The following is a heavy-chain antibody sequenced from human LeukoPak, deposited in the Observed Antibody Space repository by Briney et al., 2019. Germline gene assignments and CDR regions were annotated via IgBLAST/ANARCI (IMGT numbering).Heavy chain of an antibody. CDR1: GFTFSSYG. D-gene: IGHD5-24*01. Sequence: GSLRLSCAASGFTFSSYGMHWVRQAPGKGLEWVAVIWYDGSNKYYADSVKGRFTISRDNSKNTLYLQMNSLRAEDTAVYYCAREQSGDGYNPQDYWGQGTLVTVSS. CDR3: AREQSGDGYNPQDY. J-gene: IGHJ4*02. V-gene: IGHV3-33*01. CDR2: IWYDGSNK.